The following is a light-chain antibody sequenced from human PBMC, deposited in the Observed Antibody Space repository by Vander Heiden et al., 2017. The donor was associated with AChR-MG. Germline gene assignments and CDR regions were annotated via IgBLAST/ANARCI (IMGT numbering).Light chain of an antibody. Sequence: QSALTQPASVSASPGLSLTISCTGTSSDVGGYNYVSWYQQHPGKAPKLMIYDVSNRPSGVSNRFSGSKSGNTASLTISGLQAEDEADYYCSSYTSSSTRVFGGGTKLTVL. J-gene: IGLJ3*02. CDR1: SSDVGGYNY. CDR2: DVS. CDR3: SSYTSSSTRV. V-gene: IGLV2-14*01.